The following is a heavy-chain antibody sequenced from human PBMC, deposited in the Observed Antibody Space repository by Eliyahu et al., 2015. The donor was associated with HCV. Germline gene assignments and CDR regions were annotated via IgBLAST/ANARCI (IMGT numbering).Heavy chain of an antibody. CDR1: GFTFNNHA. V-gene: IGHV3-30*14. Sequence: QVQLVQSGGGVVQPGKSLRLSCAASGFTFNNHAMHWVRLAPGKGPEWVAVIAYDGSYKYYADSVKGRFTISRDNYKRTVSLQMDRLTPEDTALYFCARDAGGLDLWECFDHWGRGALVTVSS. J-gene: IGHJ4*02. D-gene: IGHD1-26*01. CDR2: IAYDGSYK. CDR3: ARDAGGLDLWECFDH.